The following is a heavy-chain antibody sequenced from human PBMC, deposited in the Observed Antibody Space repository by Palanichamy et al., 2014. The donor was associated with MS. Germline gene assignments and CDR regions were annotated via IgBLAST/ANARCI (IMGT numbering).Heavy chain of an antibody. Sequence: GRTSASHYTNYNPSLKSRVTMSIDTSKNQFSLTLNPVTAADTAVFYCARDLTMSIDYWGQGILVTVSS. J-gene: IGHJ4*02. CDR2: TSASHYT. V-gene: IGHV4-4*07. CDR3: ARDLTMSIDY. D-gene: IGHD3-9*01.